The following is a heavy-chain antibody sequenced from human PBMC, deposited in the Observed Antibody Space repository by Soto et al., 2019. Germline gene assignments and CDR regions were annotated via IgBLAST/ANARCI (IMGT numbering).Heavy chain of an antibody. V-gene: IGHV4-34*01. D-gene: IGHD5-18*01. CDR3: ERDTRKGWIKIWLIDY. CDR1: VFSFIVYY. Sequence: SETXSLTGSCYVFSFIVYYLGLIRHPPGKGLEWIGEINHSGSTNYNPSLKSRVTISVDTSKNQFSLKLSSVTAADTAVYYCERDTRKGWIKIWLIDYWGQGTLVTVSS. J-gene: IGHJ4*02. CDR2: INHSGST.